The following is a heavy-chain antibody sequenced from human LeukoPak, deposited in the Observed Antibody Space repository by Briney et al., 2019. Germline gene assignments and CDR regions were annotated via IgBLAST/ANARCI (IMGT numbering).Heavy chain of an antibody. J-gene: IGHJ3*02. CDR3: ARNIPRLLGAFDI. CDR2: IYYSGST. Sequence: SETLSLTCAVYGGSFSGYYWSWIRQPPGKGLEWIGYIYYSGSTNYNPSLKSRVTISVDTSKNQFSLKLSSVTAADTAVYYCARNIPRLLGAFDIWGQGTMVTVSS. V-gene: IGHV4-59*01. CDR1: GGSFSGYY.